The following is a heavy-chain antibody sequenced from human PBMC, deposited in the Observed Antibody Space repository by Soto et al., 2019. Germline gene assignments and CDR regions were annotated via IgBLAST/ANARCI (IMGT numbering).Heavy chain of an antibody. V-gene: IGHV3-33*03. CDR1: GFTFSSNG. J-gene: IGHJ1*01. Sequence: PGGSLRLSCAASGFTFSSNGMHWVRQAPGKGLEWVAVIWYDGNKKYYGDSVRGRFTISRDNSKNTLYLEMNSLRAEDTAVYYYVVDTIGLLEY. CDR2: IWYDGNKK. CDR3: VVDTIGLLEY. D-gene: IGHD5-18*01.